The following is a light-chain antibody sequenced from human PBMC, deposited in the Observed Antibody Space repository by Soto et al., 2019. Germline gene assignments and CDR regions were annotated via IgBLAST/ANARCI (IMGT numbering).Light chain of an antibody. CDR3: HQYNTYLWT. CDR1: QSISSW. CDR2: KAS. V-gene: IGKV1-5*03. Sequence: DIQVTQCPSTLSASVGDRGTITCRASQSISSWLAWYQQKPGKAPKLLIYKASTLETGVPSRFSGSGSGTEFTLTISTLQPDDFATYYCHQYNTYLWTFGQGTKVDIK. J-gene: IGKJ1*01.